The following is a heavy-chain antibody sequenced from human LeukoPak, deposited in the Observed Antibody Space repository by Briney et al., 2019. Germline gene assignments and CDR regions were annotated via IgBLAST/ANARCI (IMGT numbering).Heavy chain of an antibody. CDR2: IYDSGGT. CDR3: ARSGSYEKPGDY. D-gene: IGHD1-26*01. V-gene: IGHV4-30-2*01. CDR1: GGSISSGGYY. J-gene: IGHJ4*02. Sequence: SETLSLTCTVSGGSISSGGYYWSWIRQPPGQALEWIGYIYDSGGTYYNPSLKSRVTISVDRSKNQLSLNLNSVTAADTAVYYCARSGSYEKPGDYWGQGTLVTVYS.